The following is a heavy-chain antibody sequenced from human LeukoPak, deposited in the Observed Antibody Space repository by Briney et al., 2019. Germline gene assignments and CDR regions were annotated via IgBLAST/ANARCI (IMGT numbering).Heavy chain of an antibody. J-gene: IGHJ4*02. CDR3: ATSWGGSYPLTFDY. CDR2: FDPEDGET. V-gene: IGHV1-24*01. Sequence: ASVKVSCKVSGYTLTELSMHWVRQAPGKGLEWMGGFDPEDGETIYAQKFQGRVTMTEDTSTDTAYMELSSLRSEDTAVYYCATSWGGSYPLTFDYWGQGTLVTVSS. CDR1: GYTLTELS. D-gene: IGHD1-26*01.